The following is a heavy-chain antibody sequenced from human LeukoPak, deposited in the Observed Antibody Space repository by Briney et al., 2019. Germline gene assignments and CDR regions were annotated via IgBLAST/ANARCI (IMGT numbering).Heavy chain of an antibody. CDR1: GGSISSTSSY. CDR3: ARDHSTYGSSPTDY. V-gene: IGHV4-39*07. D-gene: IGHD3-10*01. J-gene: IGHJ4*02. Sequence: PSETLSLTCTVSGGSISSTSSYWGWIRQPPGKGLEWIGSIYYSGSTYYNPSLKSRVTISIDTSKNQFSLKLSSVTAADTAVYYCARDHSTYGSSPTDYWGQGTLLTVSS. CDR2: IYYSGST.